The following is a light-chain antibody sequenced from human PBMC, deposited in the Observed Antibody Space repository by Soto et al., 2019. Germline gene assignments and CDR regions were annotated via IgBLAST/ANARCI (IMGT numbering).Light chain of an antibody. CDR3: MQALQTQT. V-gene: IGKV2-28*01. CDR1: QILRHSNGNNY. Sequence: IVFTHSPLSLVTPHGKQASVSCRSIQILRHSNGNNYLHWYLQKPGQSPQLLIYLGSNRASGVPDRFSGSGSGTDFTLKISRVEAEDVGVYYCMQALQTQTCGQGTKVDIK. CDR2: LGS. J-gene: IGKJ1*01.